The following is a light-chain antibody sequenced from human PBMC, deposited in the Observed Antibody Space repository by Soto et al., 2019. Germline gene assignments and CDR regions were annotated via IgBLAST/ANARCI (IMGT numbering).Light chain of an antibody. CDR2: NND. V-gene: IGLV1-47*01. CDR1: SSNICSNY. J-gene: IGLJ3*02. CDR3: STWDDSVSAVL. Sequence: QSVLTQSPSASGTPGQSVTISCFGSSSNICSNYVYWYQQFPGTAPKLLFYNNDLRPPGVPDRFSGSKSGTSASLAISGLRPEDEADYYCSTWDDSVSAVLFGGGTKLTVL.